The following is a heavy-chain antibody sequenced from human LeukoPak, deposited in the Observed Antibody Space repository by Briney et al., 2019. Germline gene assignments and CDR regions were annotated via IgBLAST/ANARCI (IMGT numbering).Heavy chain of an antibody. CDR2: IYYSGST. J-gene: IGHJ4*02. D-gene: IGHD4-17*01. V-gene: IGHV4-59*01. Sequence: RTSETPSLTCTVSGGSISSYYWSWIRQPPGKGLEWIGYIYYSGSTNYNPSLKSRVTISVDTSKNQFSLKLSSVTAADTAVYYCARVRSYGDVDYWGQGTLVTVSS. CDR1: GGSISSYY. CDR3: ARVRSYGDVDY.